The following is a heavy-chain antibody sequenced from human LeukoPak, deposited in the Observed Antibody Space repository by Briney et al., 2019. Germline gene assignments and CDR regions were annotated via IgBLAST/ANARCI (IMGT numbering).Heavy chain of an antibody. D-gene: IGHD6-19*01. CDR2: IYPGDSDT. Sequence: GESLKISCKGSGYRFTSYWIGWVRQMPGKGLEWMGSIYPGDSDTRYSPSSQGQVTISADKSITTAYLQWSSLKPSDTAMYYCATPQVSGWNFDYWGQGTLVTVSS. CDR3: ATPQVSGWNFDY. CDR1: GYRFTSYW. V-gene: IGHV5-51*01. J-gene: IGHJ4*02.